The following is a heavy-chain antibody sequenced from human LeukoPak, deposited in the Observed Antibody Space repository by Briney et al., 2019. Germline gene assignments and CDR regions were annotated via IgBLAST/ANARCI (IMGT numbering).Heavy chain of an antibody. D-gene: IGHD6-13*01. CDR1: GDTFSSYA. CDR3: ARALAAAGPLLFDP. J-gene: IGHJ5*02. V-gene: IGHV1-69*05. CDR2: IIPIFGTA. Sequence: SVKVSCKASGDTFSSYAISWVRQAPGQGLERMGRIIPIFGTANYAQKFQGRVTITTDESTSTAYMELSSLRSEDTAVYYCARALAAAGPLLFDPWGQGTLVTVAS.